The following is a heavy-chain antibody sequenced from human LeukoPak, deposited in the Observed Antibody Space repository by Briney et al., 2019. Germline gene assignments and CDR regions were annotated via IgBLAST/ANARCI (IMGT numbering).Heavy chain of an antibody. Sequence: SVKASCKASGGTFSSYAISWVRQAPGQGLEWMGGIIPIFGTANYAQKFQGRVTITTDESTSTAYVELSSLRSEDTAVYYCARGPELERFDYWGQGTLVTVSS. D-gene: IGHD1-1*01. CDR3: ARGPELERFDY. CDR2: IIPIFGTA. J-gene: IGHJ4*02. CDR1: GGTFSSYA. V-gene: IGHV1-69*05.